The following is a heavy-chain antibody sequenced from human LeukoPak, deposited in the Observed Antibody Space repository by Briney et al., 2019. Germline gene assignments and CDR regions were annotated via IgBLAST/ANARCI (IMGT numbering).Heavy chain of an antibody. D-gene: IGHD2-15*01. J-gene: IGHJ3*02. Sequence: PSETLSLTCTVSGGSISSYYWSWIRQPAGKGLEWIGRIYTSGSTNYNPSLKSRVTMSVDTSNNQFSLKLSSVTAADTAVYYCAMLGYCSGGSCYSWDAFDIWGQGTMVTVSS. CDR3: AMLGYCSGGSCYSWDAFDI. V-gene: IGHV4-4*07. CDR2: IYTSGST. CDR1: GGSISSYY.